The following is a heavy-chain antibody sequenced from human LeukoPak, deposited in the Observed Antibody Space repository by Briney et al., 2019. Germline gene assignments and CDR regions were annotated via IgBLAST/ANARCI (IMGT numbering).Heavy chain of an antibody. J-gene: IGHJ4*02. Sequence: GGSLRLSCAASGFTFSNYGMHWVRQAPGKGLEWVAIISYDGSNKYYADSVKGRFTISRDNSKNTLYLHMNSLRAEDTAVYYCARGTSPLGLFDYWGQGTLVTVSS. D-gene: IGHD2-2*01. CDR2: ISYDGSNK. CDR3: ARGTSPLGLFDY. CDR1: GFTFSNYG. V-gene: IGHV3-30*03.